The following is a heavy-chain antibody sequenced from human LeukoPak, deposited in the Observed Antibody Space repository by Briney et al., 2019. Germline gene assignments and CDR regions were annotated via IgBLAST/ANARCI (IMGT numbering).Heavy chain of an antibody. V-gene: IGHV1-69*05. CDR2: IIPIFGTA. Sequence: RASVKVSCKASGGTFSSYAISWVRQAPGQGLEWMGRIIPIFGTANYAQKFQGRVTITTDESTGTAYMELSSLRSEDTAVYYCARERIGYCSGGSCYSQRQRYFDYWGQGTLVTVSS. CDR3: ARERIGYCSGGSCYSQRQRYFDY. J-gene: IGHJ4*02. CDR1: GGTFSSYA. D-gene: IGHD2-15*01.